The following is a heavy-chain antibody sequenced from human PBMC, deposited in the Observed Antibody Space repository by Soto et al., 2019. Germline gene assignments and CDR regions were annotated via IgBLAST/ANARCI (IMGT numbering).Heavy chain of an antibody. V-gene: IGHV1-2*02. J-gene: IGHJ3*02. D-gene: IGHD3-3*01. Sequence: QLHLVQSGAVVKKPGASVTVSCSASGYPVTAYYMHWVRQAPGRGLEWMGGINPATGAAKYTQTFQGRVPMARGPSTSTVFLELRGLTSGDPAVFYCARGGGVGVAGSAAFDMWGQGTVVTVSS. CDR2: INPATGAA. CDR1: GYPVTAYY. CDR3: ARGGGVGVAGSAAFDM.